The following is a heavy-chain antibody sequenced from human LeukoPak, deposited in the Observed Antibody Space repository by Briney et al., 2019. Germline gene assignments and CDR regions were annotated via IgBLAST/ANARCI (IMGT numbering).Heavy chain of an antibody. CDR2: MSYSGST. V-gene: IGHV4-39*01. Sequence: SETLSLTCTVSGGYISSSSYFWAWIRQPPGKGLECIGSMSYSGSTYYNPSLKSRVTISVDTSKNQFSLKLSSVTAADTAVYYCARGQYNWFDPWGQGTLVTVSS. CDR1: GGYISSSSYF. CDR3: ARGQYNWFDP. J-gene: IGHJ5*02.